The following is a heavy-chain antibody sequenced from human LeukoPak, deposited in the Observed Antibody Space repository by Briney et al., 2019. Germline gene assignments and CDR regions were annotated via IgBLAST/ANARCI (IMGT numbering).Heavy chain of an antibody. D-gene: IGHD4-17*01. V-gene: IGHV3-48*01. CDR1: GFAFSASS. CDR3: ALHKPPMVTTIDY. CDR2: LSSSGTTI. J-gene: IGHJ4*02. Sequence: GGSLRLSCAASGFAFSASSMNWVRQTPGKGLEWVSYLSSSGTTIYYADSVKGRFTISRDNAKNSLSLQMNSLIAEDTAVYYCALHKPPMVTTIDYWGQGALVTVSS.